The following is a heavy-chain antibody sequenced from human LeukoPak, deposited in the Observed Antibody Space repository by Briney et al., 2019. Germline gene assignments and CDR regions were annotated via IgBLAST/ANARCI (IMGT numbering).Heavy chain of an antibody. CDR2: IYTSGST. CDR1: GGSISSYY. CDR3: ARELYYYDSSMFDY. D-gene: IGHD3-22*01. V-gene: IGHV4-4*07. Sequence: TSETLSLTCTVSGGSISSYYWSWIRQPAGKGLEWIGRIYTSGSTNYNPSLKSRVTISVDTSKNQFSLKLSSVTAADTAVYYCARELYYYDSSMFDYWGQGTLVTVSS. J-gene: IGHJ4*02.